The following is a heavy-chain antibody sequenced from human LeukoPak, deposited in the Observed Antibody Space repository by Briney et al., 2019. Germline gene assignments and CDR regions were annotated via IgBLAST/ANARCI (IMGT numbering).Heavy chain of an antibody. V-gene: IGHV4-59*01. CDR3: ARGIGPRLMEGLGANYYYYYMDV. J-gene: IGHJ6*03. Sequence: PSETLSLTCTVSGGSISSYYWSWIRQPPGKGLEWLGYIYYSGSTNYNPSLKSRVTISVDTSKNQFSLKLSSVTAADTAVYYCARGIGPRLMEGLGANYYYYYMDVWGKGTTVTVSS. CDR2: IYYSGST. CDR1: GGSISSYY. D-gene: IGHD2-8*01.